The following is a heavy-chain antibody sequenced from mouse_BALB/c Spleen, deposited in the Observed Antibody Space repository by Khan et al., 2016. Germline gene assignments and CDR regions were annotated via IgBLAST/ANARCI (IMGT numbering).Heavy chain of an antibody. Sequence: VQLQESGAELVRPGSSVKISCKASGFAFSSYWMNWVKQRPGQGLEWIGQIYPGDGDTNYNGKFKGKATLTADKSSSTAYMQLSSLTSEDSAVYFCARGTPFPNWGQGTLVTVSA. D-gene: IGHD2-14*01. CDR2: IYPGDGDT. J-gene: IGHJ3*01. CDR1: GFAFSSYW. CDR3: ARGTPFPN. V-gene: IGHV1-80*01.